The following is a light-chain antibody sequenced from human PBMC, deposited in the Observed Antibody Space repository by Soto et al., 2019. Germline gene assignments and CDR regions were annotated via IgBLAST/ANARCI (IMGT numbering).Light chain of an antibody. CDR3: QQRSKWPLT. Sequence: EIVLTQSPATLSLSPGERATLSCRASQSVSSYLAWYQQKPGQAPRLLIYDASNRATGIPARFSGSGSGTDFPLTISSLEPEDFEVYYCQQRSKWPLTFGGGTKVEIK. CDR2: DAS. V-gene: IGKV3-11*01. J-gene: IGKJ4*01. CDR1: QSVSSY.